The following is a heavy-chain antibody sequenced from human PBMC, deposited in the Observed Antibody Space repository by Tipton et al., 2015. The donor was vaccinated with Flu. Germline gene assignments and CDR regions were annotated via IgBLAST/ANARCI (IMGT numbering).Heavy chain of an antibody. J-gene: IGHJ4*02. CDR3: ARDSNSYGYFDY. Sequence: QSGAEVKKPGASVKVSCKASGYTFTSYHMHWVRQAPGQGLEWMGIINPNGGSTSYAQKFQVRVTMTRDTSTSTVYMELSSLRSEDTAVYYCARDSNSYGYFDYWGQGTLVTVSS. CDR2: INPNGGST. D-gene: IGHD5-18*01. CDR1: GYTFTSYH. V-gene: IGHV1-46*01.